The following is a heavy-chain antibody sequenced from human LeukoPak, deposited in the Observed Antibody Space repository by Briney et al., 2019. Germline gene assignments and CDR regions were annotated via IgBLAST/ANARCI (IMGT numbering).Heavy chain of an antibody. V-gene: IGHV4-34*01. J-gene: IGHJ5*02. D-gene: IGHD6-13*01. CDR1: GGSFSGYY. Sequence: SETLSLTCAVYGGSFSGYYWSWIRQPPGKGLEWIGSIYYSGSTYYNPSLKSRVTISVDTSKNQFSLKLSSVTAADTAVYYCARQEVAAAWFDPWGQGTLVTVSS. CDR2: IYYSGST. CDR3: ARQEVAAAWFDP.